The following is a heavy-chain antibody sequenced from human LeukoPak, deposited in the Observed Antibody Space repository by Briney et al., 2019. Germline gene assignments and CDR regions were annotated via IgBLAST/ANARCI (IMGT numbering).Heavy chain of an antibody. CDR3: ARHRIGYCSGGSCYWVNWFDP. J-gene: IGHJ5*02. CDR2: INHSGST. Sequence: SETLSLTCAVYGGSFSGYYWSWIRQPPGKGLEWIEEINHSGSTNYNPSLRSRVTISVDTSKIQLSLKLSSVTAADTAVYYCARHRIGYCSGGSCYWVNWFDPWGQGTLVTVSS. CDR1: GGSFSGYY. V-gene: IGHV4-34*01. D-gene: IGHD2-15*01.